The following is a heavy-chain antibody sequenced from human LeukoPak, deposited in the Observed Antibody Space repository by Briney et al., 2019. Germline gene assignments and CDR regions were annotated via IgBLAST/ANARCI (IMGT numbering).Heavy chain of an antibody. CDR1: GGSINNYY. D-gene: IGHD7-27*01. CDR3: VRDGPSWGLL. CDR2: IYYSGST. J-gene: IGHJ4*02. Sequence: SETLSLTCTVSGGSINNYYWSWIRQPPGKGLEWIGYIYYSGSTNYNPSLKSRVTISLDTSKNQFSLKLSSVTAADTAVYYCVRDGPSWGLLWGQGALVTVSS. V-gene: IGHV4-59*01.